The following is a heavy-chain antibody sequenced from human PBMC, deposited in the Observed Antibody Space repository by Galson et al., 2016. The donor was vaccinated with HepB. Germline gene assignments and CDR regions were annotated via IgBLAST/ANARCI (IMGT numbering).Heavy chain of an antibody. V-gene: IGHV5-10-1*01. CDR3: TVGKATAGWGGYFYMDV. CDR1: GYIFTSYW. Sequence: QSGAEVKKPGESLKISCKTSGYIFTSYWIDWVRQMPGKGLEWLGRIDPSDSYVNYGPSFRGHVTLSVEKSISTAYLQWSSLKAPDTAIYYCTVGKATAGWGGYFYMDVWGKGTTVTVSS. D-gene: IGHD3-22*01. CDR2: IDPSDSYV. J-gene: IGHJ6*03.